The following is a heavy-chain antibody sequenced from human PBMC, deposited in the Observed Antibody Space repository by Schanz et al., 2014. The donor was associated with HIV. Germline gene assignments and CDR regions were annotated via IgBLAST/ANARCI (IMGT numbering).Heavy chain of an antibody. D-gene: IGHD3-9*01. Sequence: QVQLVQSGAEVKKPGASVKVSCKASGYTFTGYYLHWVRQAPGQGLEWMGGIIPIFGTANYAQKFQGRVTIIADESTSTAYMELSSLRSADTAVYYCARTDYDILTGYSLGYYGMDVWGQGTTVTVSS. CDR2: IIPIFGTA. CDR1: GYTFTGYY. V-gene: IGHV1-69*13. CDR3: ARTDYDILTGYSLGYYGMDV. J-gene: IGHJ6*02.